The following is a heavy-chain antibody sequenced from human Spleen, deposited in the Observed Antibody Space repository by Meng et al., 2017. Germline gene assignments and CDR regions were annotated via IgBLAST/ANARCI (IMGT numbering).Heavy chain of an antibody. V-gene: IGHV3-74*01. D-gene: IGHD3-22*01. Sequence: EVQLVESGGGLVQPGGSLRLSCAASGFTFSKYWMHWVRQAPGKGLVWISRISTDGSITNYADSVKGRFTISRDNAKNTVYLQMNSLRAEDTAVYYCTRLLDRDYWGQGTLVTVSS. CDR2: ISTDGSIT. J-gene: IGHJ4*02. CDR3: TRLLDRDY. CDR1: GFTFSKYW.